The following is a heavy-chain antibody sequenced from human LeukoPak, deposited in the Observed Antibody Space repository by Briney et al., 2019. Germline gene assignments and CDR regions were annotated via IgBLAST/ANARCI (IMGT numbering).Heavy chain of an antibody. CDR3: ARYGFSSVWQGGWHAFDI. CDR1: GYTFTSYY. V-gene: IGHV1-46*01. D-gene: IGHD6-25*01. Sequence: ASVKVSFKASGYTFTSYYVHWVRQAPGQGLEWMGIINPTSGDTDYAQNFQGRVTMTRNMSTSTVYMELSSLRSEDTAVYYCARYGFSSVWQGGWHAFDIWGLGTMVTVSS. CDR2: INPTSGDT. J-gene: IGHJ3*02.